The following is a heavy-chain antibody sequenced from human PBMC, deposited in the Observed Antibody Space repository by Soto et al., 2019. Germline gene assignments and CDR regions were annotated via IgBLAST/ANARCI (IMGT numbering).Heavy chain of an antibody. CDR2: ISGSGGST. D-gene: IGHD2-15*01. J-gene: IGHJ5*02. CDR3: AKGDPNIVVVVAATRWFDP. V-gene: IGHV3-23*01. Sequence: PGGSLRLSCAASGFTFSSYAMSWVRQAPGKGLEWVSAISGSGGSTYYADSVKGRFTISRDNSKNTLYLQMNSLRAEDTAVYYCAKGDPNIVVVVAATRWFDPWGQGTLVTVSS. CDR1: GFTFSSYA.